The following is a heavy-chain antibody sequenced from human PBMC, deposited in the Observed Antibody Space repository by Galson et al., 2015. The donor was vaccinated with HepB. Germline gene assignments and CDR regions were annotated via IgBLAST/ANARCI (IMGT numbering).Heavy chain of an antibody. CDR3: VRGKSYRHVEYYYYGMDV. CDR1: GFTFSSYD. Sequence: SLRLSCAASGFTFSSYDMHWVRQATGKGLEWVSAIGTAGDPYYPGSVKGRFTISRENAKNSLYLQMNSLRAGDTAVYYCVRGKSYRHVEYYYYGMDVWGQGTTVTVSS. V-gene: IGHV3-13*05. CDR2: IGTAGDP. J-gene: IGHJ6*02. D-gene: IGHD3-10*01.